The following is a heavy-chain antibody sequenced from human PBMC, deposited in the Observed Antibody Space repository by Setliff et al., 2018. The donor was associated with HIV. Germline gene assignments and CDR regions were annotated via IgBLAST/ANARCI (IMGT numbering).Heavy chain of an antibody. D-gene: IGHD3-16*01. Sequence: NPSETLSLTCTVSGGSISSGSYYWSWIRQPPGKGLEWIGEIVDSGSTNYSPSLKSRVTISLDTSKKQFSLRLNSVTAADTAVYYCARDWAAPYYYGMDVWGPGTTVTVSS. V-gene: IGHV4-61*01. CDR3: ARDWAAPYYYGMDV. CDR2: IVDSGST. CDR1: GGSISSGSYY. J-gene: IGHJ6*02.